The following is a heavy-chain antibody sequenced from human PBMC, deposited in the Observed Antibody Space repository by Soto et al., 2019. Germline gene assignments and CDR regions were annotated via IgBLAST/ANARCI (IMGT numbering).Heavy chain of an antibody. Sequence: QVQLVESGGGVVQPGRSLRLSCAASGFTFSSYAMHWVRQAPGKGLEWVAAMSFDGYDKYYADSVKGRFTISRDNSMDMLYLQMTSLRAEDTAVYYCARDLKKVVRGIDYWGQGTLFTVSS. D-gene: IGHD3-10*01. CDR2: MSFDGYDK. V-gene: IGHV3-30-3*01. CDR1: GFTFSSYA. J-gene: IGHJ4*02. CDR3: ARDLKKVVRGIDY.